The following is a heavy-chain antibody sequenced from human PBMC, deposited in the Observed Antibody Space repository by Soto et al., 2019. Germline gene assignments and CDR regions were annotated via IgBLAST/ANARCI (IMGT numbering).Heavy chain of an antibody. D-gene: IGHD4-17*01. Sequence: QVQLVESGGGVVQPGNSLRLSCAVSGFTFSSFAMQWVRQAPGKGLEWVAVTSSDGNTKFYADSVKGRFTISRDNSKNMLYLQLNSVRPDDTAVYYCAKDAGECGTFDYWGQGTLVTVSS. V-gene: IGHV3-30-3*01. CDR1: GFTFSSFA. CDR2: TSSDGNTK. J-gene: IGHJ4*01. CDR3: AKDAGECGTFDY.